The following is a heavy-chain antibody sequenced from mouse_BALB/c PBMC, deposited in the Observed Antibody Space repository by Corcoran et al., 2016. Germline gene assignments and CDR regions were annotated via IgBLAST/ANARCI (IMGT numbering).Heavy chain of an antibody. CDR2: ILPGSGST. CDR3: ASKGGFAY. V-gene: IGHV1-9*01. J-gene: IGHJ3*01. Sequence: QVQLQQSGAELMKPGASVQISCKATGYTFSSYWIEWVKQRPGHGLEWIGEILPGSGSTNYNEKFKGKATFTADTSSNTAYMQLSSLTSEDSAVYDCASKGGFAYWDQGTLVTVSA. CDR1: GYTFSSYW.